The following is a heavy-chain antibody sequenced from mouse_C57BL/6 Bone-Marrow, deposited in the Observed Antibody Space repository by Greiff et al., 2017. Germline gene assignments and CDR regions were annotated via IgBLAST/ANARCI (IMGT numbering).Heavy chain of an antibody. CDR1: GFTFSDYG. J-gene: IGHJ4*01. CDR2: ISSGSSTI. V-gene: IGHV5-17*01. D-gene: IGHD2-4*01. CDR3: ARPHYDYVPYAMDY. Sequence: EVKLMESGGGLVKPGGSLKLSCAASGFTFSDYGMHWVRQAPEKGLEWVAYISSGSSTISYADTVKGRFTISRDNAKNTLFLQMTSLRSEDTAMYYCARPHYDYVPYAMDYWGQGTSVTVSS.